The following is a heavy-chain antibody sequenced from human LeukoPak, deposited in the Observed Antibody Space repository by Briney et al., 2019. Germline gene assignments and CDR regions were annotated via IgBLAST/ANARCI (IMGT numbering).Heavy chain of an antibody. V-gene: IGHV3-74*01. Sequence: GGSLRLSCAASGFTFSSYWMHWVRQAPGKGLVWVSRLDSDGSSTSYADSVQGRFTISRDNAKNTLYLQMNSLRAEDTAVYYCASESPDLVGSTPDHWGQGTLVTVSS. J-gene: IGHJ4*02. D-gene: IGHD5-12*01. CDR1: GFTFSSYW. CDR2: LDSDGSST. CDR3: ASESPDLVGSTPDH.